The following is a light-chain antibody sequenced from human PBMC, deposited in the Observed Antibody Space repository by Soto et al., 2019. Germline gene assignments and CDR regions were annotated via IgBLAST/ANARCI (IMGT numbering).Light chain of an antibody. V-gene: IGKV3-11*01. CDR1: QSVSSY. J-gene: IGKJ2*01. CDR2: DAS. Sequence: ENRSKQSPSTLSLSNGERATLSCRASQSVSSYLAWFQQKPGQAPRLLIYDASNRATGIPARFSGSGSGTDFTLTASIHAPEGYGDYRYRPGSRLPTFG. CDR3: RPGSRLPT.